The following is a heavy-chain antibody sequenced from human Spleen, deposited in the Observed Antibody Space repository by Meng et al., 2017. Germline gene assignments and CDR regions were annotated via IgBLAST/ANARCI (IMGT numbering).Heavy chain of an antibody. Sequence: GESLKISCAASGFTFSTYWMHWVRQAPGKGLLWVSRINSDGSSTIYADSVKGRFTISRDNAENTLYLQMNSLRAEDTAVYYCARGSVAYAFDMWGQGTRVTVAS. V-gene: IGHV3-74*01. J-gene: IGHJ3*02. CDR3: ARGSVAYAFDM. CDR2: INSDGSST. CDR1: GFTFSTYW. D-gene: IGHD4-23*01.